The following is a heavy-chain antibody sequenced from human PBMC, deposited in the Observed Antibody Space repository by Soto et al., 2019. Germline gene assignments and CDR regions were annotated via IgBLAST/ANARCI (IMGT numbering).Heavy chain of an antibody. CDR3: LTERGAGSYNGYAREAH. Sequence: EVQLVQSGGGLVKPGESLTVSCAASGFTFANAWMSWVRQAPGKGLEWVGRMKSITDAGTTDFAAPVKGRFSISRDESRNTCYLHMTNLKVEDTGLYYCLTERGAGSYNGYAREAHWGQGTLVTVSS. V-gene: IGHV3-15*01. J-gene: IGHJ4*02. D-gene: IGHD5-12*01. CDR1: GFTFANAW. CDR2: MKSITDAGTT.